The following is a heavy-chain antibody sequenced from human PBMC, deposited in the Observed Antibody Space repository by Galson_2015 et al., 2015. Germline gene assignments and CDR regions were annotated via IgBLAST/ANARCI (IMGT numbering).Heavy chain of an antibody. CDR3: ARDYCSGGSCYSGVDY. D-gene: IGHD2-15*01. V-gene: IGHV3-33*01. J-gene: IGHJ4*02. CDR1: GFTFSSYG. CDR2: IWYDGSNK. Sequence: SLRLSCAASGFTFSSYGMHWVRQAPGKGLEWVAVIWYDGSNKYYADSVKGRFTISRDNSKNTLYLQMNSLRAEDTAVYYCARDYCSGGSCYSGVDYWGQGTLVTVSS.